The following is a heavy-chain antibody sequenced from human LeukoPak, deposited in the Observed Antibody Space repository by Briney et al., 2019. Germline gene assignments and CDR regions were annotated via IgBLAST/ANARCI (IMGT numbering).Heavy chain of an antibody. Sequence: GGSLRLSCTASGFTFGDYAMSWVRQAAGKGLEWVGFIRSKAYGGTTEYAASVKGRFTISRDDSKSIAYLQMNSLKTEDTAVYYCTRGMGVYWGQGTLVTVSS. D-gene: IGHD3-16*01. J-gene: IGHJ4*02. V-gene: IGHV3-49*04. CDR1: GFTFGDYA. CDR3: TRGMGVY. CDR2: IRSKAYGGTT.